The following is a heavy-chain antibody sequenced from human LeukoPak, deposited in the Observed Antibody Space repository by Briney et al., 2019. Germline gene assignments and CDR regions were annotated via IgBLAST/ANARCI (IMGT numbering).Heavy chain of an antibody. CDR1: GFTFSSYV. CDR2: LSEGGDTA. CDR3: AFSPLGDNYGFPY. V-gene: IGHV3-23*01. D-gene: IGHD5-18*01. Sequence: PGRSLRLSCAGSGFTFSSYVMHWVRQAPGRGLEWVSSLSEGGDTAYYADSVKGRFTIYRDNCRDTLYLQVNSLRADDTALYYCAFSPLGDNYGFPYWGQGALVIVSS. J-gene: IGHJ4*02.